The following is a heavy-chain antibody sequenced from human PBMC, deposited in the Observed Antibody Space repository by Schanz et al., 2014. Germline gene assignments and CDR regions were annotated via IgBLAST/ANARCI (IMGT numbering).Heavy chain of an antibody. CDR1: GFTFSSYG. CDR3: VKDLQRELLRDDHYYGMDV. CDR2: ISYDGSIT. J-gene: IGHJ6*02. D-gene: IGHD1-26*01. V-gene: IGHV3-30*19. Sequence: VQLVESGGGLVQPGGSLRLSCAASGFTFSSYGMHWVRQAPGKGLDWVAVISYDGSITYYADSVKDRFTTSRDNSKNTMYLQMNSLRAEDTAVYYCVKDLQRELLRDDHYYGMDVWGQGTTVTVSS.